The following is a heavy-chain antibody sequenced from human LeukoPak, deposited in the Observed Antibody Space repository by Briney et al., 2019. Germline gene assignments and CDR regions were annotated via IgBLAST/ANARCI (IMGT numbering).Heavy chain of an antibody. CDR3: ARDRSGYDYVTYFGY. D-gene: IGHD5-12*01. CDR1: GYTFTSYG. Sequence: GASVKVSCKASGYTFTSYGISWVRQAPGQGLEWMGWISAYNGNTNYAQKLQGRVTMTTDTSTSTAYMELRSLRSDDTAVYYCARDRSGYDYVTYFGYWGQGTLVTVSS. J-gene: IGHJ4*02. CDR2: ISAYNGNT. V-gene: IGHV1-18*04.